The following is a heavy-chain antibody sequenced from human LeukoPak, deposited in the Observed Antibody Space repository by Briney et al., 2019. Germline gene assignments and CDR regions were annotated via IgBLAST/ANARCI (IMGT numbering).Heavy chain of an antibody. CDR1: GGSISSSSYY. V-gene: IGHV4-39*07. J-gene: IGHJ5*02. CDR2: IYYSGST. CDR3: ARDVVATVWSQRAYNWFDP. D-gene: IGHD2-21*01. Sequence: SETLSLTCTVSGGSISSSSYYWGWIRQPPGKGLEWIGSIYYSGSTYYNPSLKSRVTISVDTSKNQFSLKLSSVTAADTAVYYCARDVVATVWSQRAYNWFDPWGQGTLVTVSS.